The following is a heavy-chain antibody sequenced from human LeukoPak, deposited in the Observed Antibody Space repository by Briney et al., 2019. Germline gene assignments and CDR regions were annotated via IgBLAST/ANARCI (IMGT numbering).Heavy chain of an antibody. Sequence: GRSLRLACAASGFIFSDYYMSWVRQAPGKGLEWFSYISSSSNYAYYADSVKGRFTISRDNANNSLYLQMSSLRVEDTAVYYCARVNKLWAAVVGTREYFDYWGQGTLVTVSS. CDR3: ARVNKLWAAVVGTREYFDY. CDR2: ISSSSNYA. V-gene: IGHV3-11*06. J-gene: IGHJ4*02. CDR1: GFIFSDYY. D-gene: IGHD6-19*01.